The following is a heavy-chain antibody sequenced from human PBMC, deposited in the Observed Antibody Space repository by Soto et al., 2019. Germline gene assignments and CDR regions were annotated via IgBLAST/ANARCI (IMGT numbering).Heavy chain of an antibody. J-gene: IGHJ6*02. V-gene: IGHV3-33*01. CDR2: IWYDGSNK. Sequence: GGSLRLSCAASGFTFSSYGMHWVRQAPGKGLGWVAVIWYDGSNKYYADSVKGRFTISRDNSKNTLYLQMNSLRAEDTAVYYCARVGARGMDVWGQGTTVTVSS. CDR1: GFTFSSYG. CDR3: ARVGARGMDV.